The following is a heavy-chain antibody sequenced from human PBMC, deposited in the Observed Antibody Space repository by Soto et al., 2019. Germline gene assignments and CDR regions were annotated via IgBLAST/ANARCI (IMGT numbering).Heavy chain of an antibody. D-gene: IGHD1-1*01. CDR1: GGTFSTYA. Sequence: QVQLVQSGAEVKKPGSSVKVSCKASGGTFSTYAISWVRQAPGQGLEWMGGIIPIFNRPNYAQKFQARLTMAADESSSTAYMELSSLRSEDTAVYYCARQLNWNYYYYGMDVWGQGTTVTVSS. J-gene: IGHJ6*02. V-gene: IGHV1-69*12. CDR2: IIPIFNRP. CDR3: ARQLNWNYYYYGMDV.